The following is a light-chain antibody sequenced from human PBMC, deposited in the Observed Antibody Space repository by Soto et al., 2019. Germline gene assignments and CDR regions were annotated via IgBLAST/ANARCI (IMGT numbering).Light chain of an antibody. V-gene: IGLV2-14*01. CDR3: SSYSTTTSPHVL. CDR2: EVT. J-gene: IGLJ2*01. Sequence: QSALAQPASVSGSPGQSITLSCTGTRSDIGRYNYVSWYQQHPGEAPKLLIYEVTYRPSGVSARFSGSKSGSTASLTISGLQAEDEADYYCSSYSTTTSPHVLFGGGTKLTVL. CDR1: RSDIGRYNY.